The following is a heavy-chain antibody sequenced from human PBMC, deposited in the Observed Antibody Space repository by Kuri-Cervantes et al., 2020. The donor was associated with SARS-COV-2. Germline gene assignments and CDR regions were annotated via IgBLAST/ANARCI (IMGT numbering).Heavy chain of an antibody. CDR3: ARIMDIVVVPAAGYGMDV. Sequence: SETLSLTCTVSDGSISDYYWSWIRQPPARGLEWLGYIYYSGVSHYNPSLKSRVTMSVDTSKNQFSLKLSSVTAADTAVYYCARIMDIVVVPAAGYGMDVWGQGTTVTVSS. J-gene: IGHJ6*02. CDR1: DGSISDYY. CDR2: IYYSGVS. V-gene: IGHV4-59*08. D-gene: IGHD2-2*03.